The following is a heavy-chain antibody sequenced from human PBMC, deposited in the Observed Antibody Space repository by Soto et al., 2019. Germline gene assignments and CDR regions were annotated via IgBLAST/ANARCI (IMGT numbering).Heavy chain of an antibody. Sequence: SETLSLTCTVSGGSISSYYWSWIRQPPGKGLEWIGYIYYSGSTNYNPSLKSRVTISVDTSKNQFSLKLSSVTAADTAVYYCAREADPNQNFDYWGQGTLVTVS. CDR1: GGSISSYY. CDR3: AREADPNQNFDY. D-gene: IGHD2-2*01. J-gene: IGHJ4*02. V-gene: IGHV4-59*01. CDR2: IYYSGST.